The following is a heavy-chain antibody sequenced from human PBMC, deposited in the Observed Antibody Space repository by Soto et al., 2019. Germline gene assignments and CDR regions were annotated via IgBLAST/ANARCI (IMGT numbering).Heavy chain of an antibody. CDR3: ARDGHSGYDGPYYFDH. Sequence: EVQLVESGGGLVKPGGSLRLSCAASGFTFSSYSMNWVRQAPGKGLEWVSPISSSSSYIYYADSVKGRFTISRDNAKNSLYLQMNSLRDEDTAVYYCARDGHSGYDGPYYFDHWGQGSLVTVSS. J-gene: IGHJ4*02. CDR2: ISSSSSYI. V-gene: IGHV3-21*01. CDR1: GFTFSSYS. D-gene: IGHD5-12*01.